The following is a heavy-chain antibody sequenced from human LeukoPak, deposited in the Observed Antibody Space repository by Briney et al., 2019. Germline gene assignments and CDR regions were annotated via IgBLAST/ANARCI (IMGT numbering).Heavy chain of an antibody. J-gene: IGHJ4*02. CDR2: IYHSGST. CDR1: GGSISSSNW. D-gene: IGHD3-10*01. V-gene: IGHV4-4*02. Sequence: SETLSLTCAVSGGSISSSNWWSWVRQPPGKGLEWIGEIYHSGSTNYNPSLKSRVTISVDKSQNQFSLKLSSVTAADTAVYYCARVAMVQGVDGWGQGTLVTVSS. CDR3: ARVAMVQGVDG.